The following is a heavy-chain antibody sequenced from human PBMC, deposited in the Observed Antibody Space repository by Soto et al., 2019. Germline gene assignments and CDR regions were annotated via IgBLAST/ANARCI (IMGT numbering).Heavy chain of an antibody. V-gene: IGHV4-34*01. CDR1: GGSFGGDY. D-gene: IGHD6-13*01. J-gene: IGHJ4*02. CDR2: INHSGST. CDR3: AKARMVVAAAGITSYFDS. Sequence: SEPLSLPSAVYGGSFGGDYWRWIREPRGKGLAWIVGINHSGSTNYNPSLKSQVTISVDTSKNQSSLKLGSVTAADTAVYYCAKARMVVAAAGITSYFDSWGQGTLVTVSS.